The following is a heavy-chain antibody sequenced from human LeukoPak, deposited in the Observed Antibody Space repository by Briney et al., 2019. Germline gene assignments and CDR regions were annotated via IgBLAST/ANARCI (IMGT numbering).Heavy chain of an antibody. J-gene: IGHJ4*02. CDR3: ARDSGSYYYFDY. Sequence: SETLSLTCTVSGDSFSYFYWSWIRQPPGKGLEWIGYIYNSGSTNYNPSLKSRVTISLDTSKNQFSLKLSSVTAADTAVYYCARDSGSYYYFDYWGQGTLVTVSS. CDR2: IYNSGST. CDR1: GDSFSYFY. V-gene: IGHV4-59*01. D-gene: IGHD1-26*01.